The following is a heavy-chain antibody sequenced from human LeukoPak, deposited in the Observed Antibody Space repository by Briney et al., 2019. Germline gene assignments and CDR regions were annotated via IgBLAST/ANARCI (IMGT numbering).Heavy chain of an antibody. V-gene: IGHV1-2*02. CDR1: GYTFTGYY. CDR2: INPNSGGT. Sequence: EASVKVSCKTSGYTFTGYYMHWVRQAPGQGLEWMGWINPNSGGTNYAQKFEGRVTMTRDTSISTAYMELSRLRSDDTAVYYCARGGYYYDSSGDHAFDIWGQGTMVTVSS. J-gene: IGHJ3*02. D-gene: IGHD3-22*01. CDR3: ARGGYYYDSSGDHAFDI.